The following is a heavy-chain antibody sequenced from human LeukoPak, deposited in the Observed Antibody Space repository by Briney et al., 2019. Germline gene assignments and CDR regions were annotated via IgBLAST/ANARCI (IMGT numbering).Heavy chain of an antibody. V-gene: IGHV4-59*13. CDR3: ARSYYGDYSDWIDP. J-gene: IGHJ5*02. D-gene: IGHD4-17*01. CDR2: IYDSGST. CDR1: GGSISTYY. Sequence: SETLSLTCTVSGGSISTYYRTWIRQPPGKGLEWIGYIYDSGSTNYNPSLKSRVTISVDTSKNQFSLKLSSVTAADTAVYYCARSYYGDYSDWIDPWGQGTLVTVSS.